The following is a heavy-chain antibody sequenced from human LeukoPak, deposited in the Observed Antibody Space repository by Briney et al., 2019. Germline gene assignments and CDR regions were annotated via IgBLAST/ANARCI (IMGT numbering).Heavy chain of an antibody. V-gene: IGHV3-7*05. Sequence: GESLRLSCAASGFTFSSYWMSWVRQAPGKGLEWVGNIKPDGSEKYYVDSVKGRFTISSDNAKNSLYLQMNSLRAEDTAVYYCARDLDFDYWGQGTLVTVSS. CDR1: GFTFSSYW. J-gene: IGHJ4*02. CDR2: IKPDGSEK. CDR3: ARDLDFDY.